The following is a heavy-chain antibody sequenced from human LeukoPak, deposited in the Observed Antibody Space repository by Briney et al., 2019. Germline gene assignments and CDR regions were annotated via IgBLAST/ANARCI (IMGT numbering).Heavy chain of an antibody. V-gene: IGHV4-34*01. CDR2: INHSGST. Sequence: SETLSLTCAVYGGSFSGYYWSWIRQPPGKGLEWIGEINHSGSTNYNPSLKSRVTMSVDTSKNQFSLKLSSVTAADTAVYYCARATTRRAGGDCYSHWGQGTLVTVSS. CDR3: ARATTRRAGGDCYSH. D-gene: IGHD2-21*02. J-gene: IGHJ4*02. CDR1: GGSFSGYY.